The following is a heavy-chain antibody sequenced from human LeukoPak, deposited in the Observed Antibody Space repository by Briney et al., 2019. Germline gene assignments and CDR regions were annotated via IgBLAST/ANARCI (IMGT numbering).Heavy chain of an antibody. CDR2: INHSGYT. D-gene: IGHD2-21*02. J-gene: IGHJ4*02. Sequence: SETLCLSCAVSGVSFDDYYWAWVRQTPGKGLEWIGEINHSGYTNDSPSLKSRVTLSIDTSRKQFSLNLRSVTVADAGTYYCTRMTAGHDDWGQATLVTVSS. V-gene: IGHV4-34*01. CDR3: TRMTAGHDD. CDR1: GVSFDDYY.